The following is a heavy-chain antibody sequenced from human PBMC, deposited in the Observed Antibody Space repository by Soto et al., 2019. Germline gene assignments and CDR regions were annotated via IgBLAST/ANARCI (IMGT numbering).Heavy chain of an antibody. CDR2: IYKSTTT. D-gene: IGHD2-15*01. V-gene: IGHV4-30-4*01. CDR1: GDSISTVDYF. CDR3: ARGRYCLTGRCFPNWFDS. Sequence: SETLSLTCSVSGDSISTVDYFWAWIRQPPGQALEYIGYIYKSTTTYYNPSFESRVAISLDTSKSQFSLNVTSVTAADTAAYFCARGRYCLTGRCFPNWFDSWGQGTLVTVPQ. J-gene: IGHJ5*01.